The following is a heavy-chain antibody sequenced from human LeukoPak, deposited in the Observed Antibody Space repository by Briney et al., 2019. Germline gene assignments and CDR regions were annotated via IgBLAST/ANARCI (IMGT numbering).Heavy chain of an antibody. CDR2: IYSGGST. Sequence: GGSLRLSCAASGFTVSSNYMSWVRQAPGKGLEWVSVIYSGGSTYYAGSVKGRFTISRGNSKNTLYLQMNSLRAVDTAVYYCARSEQWLTPFDYWGQGTLVTVSS. J-gene: IGHJ4*02. D-gene: IGHD6-19*01. CDR1: GFTVSSNY. V-gene: IGHV3-53*01. CDR3: ARSEQWLTPFDY.